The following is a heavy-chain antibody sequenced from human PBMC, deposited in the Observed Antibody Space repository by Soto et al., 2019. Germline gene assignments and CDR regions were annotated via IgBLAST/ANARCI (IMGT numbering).Heavy chain of an antibody. CDR3: ARGHFWSGYPTQFASFDY. CDR1: GFTFSSYS. CDR2: ISSSSSYI. J-gene: IGHJ4*02. D-gene: IGHD3-3*02. V-gene: IGHV3-21*01. Sequence: GGSLRLSCAASGFTFSSYSMNWVRQAPGKGLEWVSSISSSSSYIYYADSVKGRFTISRDNAKNSLYLQMNSLRAEDTAVYYCARGHFWSGYPTQFASFDYWGQGTLVTVSS.